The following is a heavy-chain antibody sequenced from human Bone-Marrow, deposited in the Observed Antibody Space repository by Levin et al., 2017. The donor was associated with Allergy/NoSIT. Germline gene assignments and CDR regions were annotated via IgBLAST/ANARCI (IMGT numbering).Heavy chain of an antibody. V-gene: IGHV4-59*01. CDR2: IYSTGST. J-gene: IGHJ5*02. Sequence: SQTLSLPCTVSGGSIRSYYWSWIRQSPGKGLEWIGYIYSTGSTDYNPSLKSRVTILVDTSKNQFSLKVTSVTAADTAVYYCARHVSGSYSSGWFDPWGQGTLVTVSS. CDR1: GGSIRSYY. D-gene: IGHD1-26*01. CDR3: ARHVSGSYSSGWFDP.